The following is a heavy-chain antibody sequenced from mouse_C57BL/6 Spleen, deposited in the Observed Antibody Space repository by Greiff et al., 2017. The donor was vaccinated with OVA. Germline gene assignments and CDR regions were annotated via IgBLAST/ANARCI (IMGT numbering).Heavy chain of an antibody. CDR2: IDPSDSET. CDR1: GYTFTSYW. CDR3: ARPAGSTSFAY. V-gene: IGHV1-52*01. J-gene: IGHJ3*01. Sequence: QVQLQQPGAELVRPGSSVKLSCKASGYTFTSYWMHWVKQRPIQGLEWIGNIDPSDSETHYNQKFKDKATLTVDKSSSTAYMQLSSLTSEDSAVYYCARPAGSTSFAYWGQGTLVTVSA. D-gene: IGHD1-1*01.